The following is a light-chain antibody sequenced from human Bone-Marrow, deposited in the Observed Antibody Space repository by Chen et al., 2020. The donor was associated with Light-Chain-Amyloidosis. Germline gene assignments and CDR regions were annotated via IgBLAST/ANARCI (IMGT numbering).Light chain of an antibody. CDR2: DVS. CDR1: TSDVGGYKY. V-gene: IGLV2-14*01. Sequence: QSALAQPAAVSGSLGQSITISCTGTTSDVGGYKYVSWFQQHPGKVPKLLIYDVSNRPSGVCNRFSGSKSGNTASLTSSGLQAEDEADYYCNSYTSSNTLVFGGGTKVTVL. J-gene: IGLJ2*01. CDR3: NSYTSSNTLV.